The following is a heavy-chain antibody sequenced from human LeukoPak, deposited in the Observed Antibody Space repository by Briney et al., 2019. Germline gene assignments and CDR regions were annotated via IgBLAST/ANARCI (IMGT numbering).Heavy chain of an antibody. J-gene: IGHJ6*02. CDR2: ISSSSSYI. CDR3: ARVGYCSSSSCLNYGMDV. CDR1: GFTFSSYS. V-gene: IGHV3-21*01. Sequence: GGSLRLSCAASGFTFSSYSMNWVRQPPGKGLEWVSSISSSSSYIYYADSVKGRFTISRDNAKNSLYLQMNSLRAEDTAVYYCARVGYCSSSSCLNYGMDVWGQGTTVTVSS. D-gene: IGHD2-2*01.